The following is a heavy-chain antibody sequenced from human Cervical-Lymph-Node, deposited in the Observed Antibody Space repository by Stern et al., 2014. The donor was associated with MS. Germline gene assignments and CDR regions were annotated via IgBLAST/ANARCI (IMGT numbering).Heavy chain of an antibody. D-gene: IGHD6-13*01. V-gene: IGHV4-4*02. CDR3: ARRLDGRGYFDH. Sequence: QVQLQESGPGLVKPSGTLSLTCAVSGGSISSSNWWKWVRQPPGKGLEWIGEIYHSGTTNYTPSLKSRVTISVDKSKNQFSLTLSSVTAADTAVYYCARRLDGRGYFDHWGQGTLVTVSS. CDR1: GGSISSSNW. J-gene: IGHJ4*02. CDR2: IYHSGTT.